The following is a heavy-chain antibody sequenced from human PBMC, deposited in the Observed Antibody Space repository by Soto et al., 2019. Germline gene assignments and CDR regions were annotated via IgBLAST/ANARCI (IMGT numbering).Heavy chain of an antibody. J-gene: IGHJ4*02. Sequence: PSETLSLTCTVSGSDITTYYWSWLRQSPGKGLEWIGHIYDTGSTTYNPSLKSRVTISVDTSNKQFSLRLTSVTAADTAVYYCAKDGDRMTTVTESDYWGQGTLVTVSS. CDR3: AKDGDRMTTVTESDY. D-gene: IGHD4-4*01. CDR2: IYDTGST. CDR1: GSDITTYY. V-gene: IGHV4-59*01.